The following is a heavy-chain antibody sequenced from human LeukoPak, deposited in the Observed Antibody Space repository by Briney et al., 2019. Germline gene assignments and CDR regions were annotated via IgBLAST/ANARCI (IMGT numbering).Heavy chain of an antibody. V-gene: IGHV1-69*05. CDR1: GGTFSSYA. Sequence: SVKVSCKASGGTFSSYAISWVRQAPGQGLEWMGGIIPIFGTANYAQKFQGRVTMTRNTSISTAYMELSSLRSEDTAVYYCARGWHDAFDIWGQGTMVTVSS. J-gene: IGHJ3*02. D-gene: IGHD6-13*01. CDR3: ARGWHDAFDI. CDR2: IIPIFGTA.